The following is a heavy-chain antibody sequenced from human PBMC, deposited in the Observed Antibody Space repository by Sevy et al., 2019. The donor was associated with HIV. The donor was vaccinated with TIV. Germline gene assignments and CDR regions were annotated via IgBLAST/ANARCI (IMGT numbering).Heavy chain of an antibody. D-gene: IGHD3-22*01. CDR2: INHSGST. CDR1: GVSFSGYY. CDR3: ARGLSVRKYYYDSSGYYSNRNWFDP. J-gene: IGHJ5*02. Sequence: SETLCLTCAVYGVSFSGYYWSWIRQPPGKGLEWIGEINHSGSTNYNPSLKSRVTRTAGTSKNQFSLKLSSVAAADTAVYYYARGLSVRKYYYDSSGYYSNRNWFDPWGQGTLVTVSS. V-gene: IGHV4-34*01.